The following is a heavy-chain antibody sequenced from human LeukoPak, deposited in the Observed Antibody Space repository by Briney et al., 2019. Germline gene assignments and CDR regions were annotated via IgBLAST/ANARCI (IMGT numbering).Heavy chain of an antibody. J-gene: IGHJ6*03. CDR1: GFTFSSYT. CDR2: IGTSSTTI. Sequence: PGGSLRLSCAASGFTFSSYTMNWVRQPPGKGLEWVSNIGTSSTTIYYADSVKGRFTISRDNAKNSLYLQMNSLRAEDTAVYYCASPPDYYGSGSYIFYMDVWGKGTTVTVSS. CDR3: ASPPDYYGSGSYIFYMDV. D-gene: IGHD3-10*01. V-gene: IGHV3-48*01.